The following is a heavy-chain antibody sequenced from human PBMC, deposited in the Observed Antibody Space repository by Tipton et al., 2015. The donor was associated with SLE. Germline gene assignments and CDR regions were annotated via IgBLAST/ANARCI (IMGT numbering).Heavy chain of an antibody. J-gene: IGHJ4*02. D-gene: IGHD1-26*01. Sequence: TLSLTCTVSGGSISSYYWSWIRQPPGKGLEWIGYIYYSGSTNYNPSLKSRVTISVDTSKNQFSLKLSSVTAADTAVYYCARETGGGSYYVDCWGQGTLVTVSS. V-gene: IGHV4-59*01. CDR2: IYYSGST. CDR3: ARETGGGSYYVDC. CDR1: GGSISSYY.